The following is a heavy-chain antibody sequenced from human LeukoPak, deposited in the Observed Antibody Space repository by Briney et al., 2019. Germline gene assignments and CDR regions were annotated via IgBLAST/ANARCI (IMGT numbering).Heavy chain of an antibody. CDR2: IYYSGST. CDR3: ARCSYDSKSRAFDI. CDR1: GGSISIYY. Sequence: SETLSLTCTVSGGSISIYYWSWIRQPPGKGLEWIGYIYYSGSTNYNPSLKSRVTISVDTSKNQFSLRLSSVTAADTAVYYCARCSYDSKSRAFDIWGQGTMVTVSS. J-gene: IGHJ3*02. V-gene: IGHV4-59*01. D-gene: IGHD3-22*01.